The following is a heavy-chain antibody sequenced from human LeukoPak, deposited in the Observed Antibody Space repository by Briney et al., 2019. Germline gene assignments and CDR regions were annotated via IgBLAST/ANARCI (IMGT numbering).Heavy chain of an antibody. J-gene: IGHJ5*02. CDR3: ARFYYDSSGPFDP. V-gene: IGHV1-69*04. D-gene: IGHD3-22*01. CDR2: IIPILGIA. Sequence: ASVKVSCKASGGTFSSYAISWVRQAPGQGLEWKGRIIPILGIANYAQKFQGRVTITADKSTSTAYMELSSLRSEDTAVYYCARFYYDSSGPFDPWGQGTLVTVSS. CDR1: GGTFSSYA.